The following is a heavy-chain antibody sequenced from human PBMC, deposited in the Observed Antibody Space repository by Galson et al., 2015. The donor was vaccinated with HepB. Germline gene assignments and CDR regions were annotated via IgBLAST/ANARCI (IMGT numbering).Heavy chain of an antibody. CDR1: GYTFTSYD. CDR2: MNPNSGNT. V-gene: IGHV1-8*01. D-gene: IGHD3-9*01. CDR3: ARKLVLRYFDWSRPRKINWFDP. J-gene: IGHJ5*02. Sequence: SVKVSCKASGYTFTSYDINWVRQATGQGLEWMGWMNPNSGNTGYAQKFQGRVTMTRNTSISTAYMELSSLRSEDTAVYYCARKLVLRYFDWSRPRKINWFDPWGQGTLVTVSS.